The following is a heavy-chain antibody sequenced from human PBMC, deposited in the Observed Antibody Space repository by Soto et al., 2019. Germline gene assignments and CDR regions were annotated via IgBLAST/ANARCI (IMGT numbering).Heavy chain of an antibody. CDR3: ATSFQGAEYYQDRMDV. D-gene: IGHD6-19*01. Sequence: PGESLKISCKGSGYSFTSYWIGWVRQMPGKGLEWMGIIYPGDSDTRYSPSFQGQVTISADKSISTAYLQWSSLKASDTAMYYCATSFQGAEYYQDRMDVSSRGTTVIGSS. CDR1: GYSFTSYW. V-gene: IGHV5-51*01. CDR2: IYPGDSDT. J-gene: IGHJ6*02.